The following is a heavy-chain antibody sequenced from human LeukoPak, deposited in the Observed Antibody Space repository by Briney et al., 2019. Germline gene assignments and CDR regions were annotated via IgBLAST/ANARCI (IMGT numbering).Heavy chain of an antibody. CDR3: AKDRLGYDSSGYYFGLDY. V-gene: IGHV3-30*18. CDR2: ISYDGSNK. Sequence: GSLRLSCAASGFTFSSYGMHWVRQAPGKGLEWVAVISYDGSNKYYADSVKGRFTISRDNSKNTLYLQMNSLRAEDTAVYYCAKDRLGYDSSGYYFGLDYWGQGTLVTVSS. CDR1: GFTFSSYG. D-gene: IGHD3-22*01. J-gene: IGHJ4*02.